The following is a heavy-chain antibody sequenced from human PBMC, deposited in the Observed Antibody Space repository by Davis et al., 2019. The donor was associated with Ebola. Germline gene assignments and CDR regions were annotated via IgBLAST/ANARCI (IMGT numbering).Heavy chain of an antibody. Sequence: GESLKISCAASGFTFRSYAMHWVRQAPGKGLEWVSSISSSGTYIYSADSVKGRFTISRDNAKNSLYLQMNSLRAEDTAVFYCAREGTGYYFDYWGQGTLVTVSS. D-gene: IGHD1-14*01. CDR2: ISSSGTYI. CDR1: GFTFRSYA. CDR3: AREGTGYYFDY. V-gene: IGHV3-21*01. J-gene: IGHJ4*02.